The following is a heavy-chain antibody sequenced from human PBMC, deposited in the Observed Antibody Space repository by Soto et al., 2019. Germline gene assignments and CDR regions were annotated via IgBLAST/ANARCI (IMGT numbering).Heavy chain of an antibody. V-gene: IGHV3-7*01. J-gene: IGHJ4*02. CDR1: AFDFGGSW. CDR2: IMPDGNKK. D-gene: IGHD6-19*01. Sequence: EVQLVESGGGLVQPGESLRLSCAPSAFDFGGSWMSWVRQAPGKGLEWVANIMPDGNKKYYVDSVKGRFTISRDNTKNPMVLQMNSLRAENTAVYYWAGRGRWLDFHSWGQGTLVTVSS. CDR3: AGRGRWLDFHS.